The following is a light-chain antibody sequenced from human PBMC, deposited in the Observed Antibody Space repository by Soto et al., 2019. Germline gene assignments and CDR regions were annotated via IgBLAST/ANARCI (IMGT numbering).Light chain of an antibody. CDR1: QSISSW. CDR3: QQYYSYSAT. V-gene: IGKV1-5*03. Sequence: DIQMTQSPSTVSASVGDRVTITCRASQSISSWLAWYQQKPGKAPKLLIYKASNLESGVPSRFSGSGSVTEFTLTIPSLQPDDFAIYYCQQYYSYSATFGQGTKVEIK. J-gene: IGKJ1*01. CDR2: KAS.